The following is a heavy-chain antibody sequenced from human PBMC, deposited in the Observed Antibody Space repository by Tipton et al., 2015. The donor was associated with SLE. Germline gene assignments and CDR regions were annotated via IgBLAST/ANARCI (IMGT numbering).Heavy chain of an antibody. CDR2: ISYDGSNK. D-gene: IGHD6-13*01. CDR1: GFTFSSYA. V-gene: IGHV3-30*04. CDR3: ASELVYYYGMDV. Sequence: SLRLSCAASGFTFSSYAMHWVRQAPGKGLEWVAVISYDGSNKYYADSVKGRFTISRDNSKNTVYLQMNSLRAEDTAVYYCASELVYYYGMDVWGQGTTVTVSS. J-gene: IGHJ6*02.